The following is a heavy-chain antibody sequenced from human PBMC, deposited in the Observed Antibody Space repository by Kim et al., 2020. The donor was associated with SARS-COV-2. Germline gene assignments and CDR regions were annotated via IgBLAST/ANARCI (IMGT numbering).Heavy chain of an antibody. CDR3: ARVDVDTAMGAEWGWFDP. Sequence: SETLSLTCTVSGGSISSGGYYWSWIRQHPGKGLEWIGYIYYSGSTYYNPSLKSRVTISVDTSKNQFSLKLSSVTAADTAVYYCARVDVDTAMGAEWGWFDPWGQGTLVTVSS. J-gene: IGHJ5*02. D-gene: IGHD5-18*01. CDR1: GGSISSGGYY. CDR2: IYYSGST. V-gene: IGHV4-31*03.